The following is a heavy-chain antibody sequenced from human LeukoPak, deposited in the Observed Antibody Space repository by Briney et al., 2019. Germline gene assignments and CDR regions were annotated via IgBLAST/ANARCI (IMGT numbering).Heavy chain of an antibody. V-gene: IGHV3-7*03. CDR3: TRDLAAVPGPRMDV. CDR2: INPDGSER. CDR1: GFSFSSYY. J-gene: IGHJ6*02. Sequence: VGSLRLSCAASGFSFSSYYMSWVRQAPGKGLEWVALINPDGSERYYVDSVKGRFTISRDNARNSLYLQMDSLRDDDTAMYFCTRDLAAVPGPRMDVWGQGTTVTVSS. D-gene: IGHD6-19*01.